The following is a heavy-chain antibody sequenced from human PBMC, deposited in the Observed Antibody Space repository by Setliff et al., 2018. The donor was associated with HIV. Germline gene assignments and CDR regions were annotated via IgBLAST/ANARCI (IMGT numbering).Heavy chain of an antibody. J-gene: IGHJ3*02. CDR2: ITWNSDKI. D-gene: IGHD5-12*01. V-gene: IGHV3-9*01. Sequence: GGSLRLSCAASGFRFEDYAMHWVRQGPGKGLEWVSGITWNSDKIAYADSVKGRFTISRDNAKNSLYLVMSSLRADDTALYYCTKDRSDYDDGFDIWGQGTMVTVS. CDR1: GFRFEDYA. CDR3: TKDRSDYDDGFDI.